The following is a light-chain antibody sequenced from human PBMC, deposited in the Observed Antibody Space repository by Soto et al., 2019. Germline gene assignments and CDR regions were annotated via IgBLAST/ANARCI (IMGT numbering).Light chain of an antibody. CDR1: SSDVGGYNY. V-gene: IGLV2-14*01. CDR2: EVS. Sequence: QSALTQPASVSGSPGQSITISCTGTSSDVGGYNYVSWYQQRPGKAPKLMISEVSDRPSGVSNRFSGSKSGNTASLTISGLQTEDEAYYYCTSYTSSSTLVFGGGTKLTVL. CDR3: TSYTSSSTLV. J-gene: IGLJ2*01.